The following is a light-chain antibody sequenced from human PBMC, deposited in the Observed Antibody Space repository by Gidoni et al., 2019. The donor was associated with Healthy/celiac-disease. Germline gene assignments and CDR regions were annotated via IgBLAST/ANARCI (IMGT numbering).Light chain of an antibody. Sequence: DSVMTQSPLSLPVTPGEHASISCRSSQSLLHSNGYNYLDWYLQKPGQSPQLLIYLGSNRASGVPDRFSGSGSGTDFTLKISRVEAEDVGVYYCMQALQTRTFGQGTKVEIK. V-gene: IGKV2-28*01. CDR1: QSLLHSNGYNY. CDR3: MQALQTRT. J-gene: IGKJ1*01. CDR2: LGS.